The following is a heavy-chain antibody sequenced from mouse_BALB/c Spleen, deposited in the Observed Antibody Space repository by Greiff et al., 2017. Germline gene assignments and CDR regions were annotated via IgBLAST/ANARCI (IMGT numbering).Heavy chain of an antibody. Sequence: QVQLQQSGAELVRPGSSVKISCKASGYAFSSYWMNWVKQRPGQGLEWIGQIYPGDGDTNYNGKFKGKATLTADKSSSTAYMQLSSLTSEDSAVYFCASSSTSMVIYAMDYWGQGTSVTVSS. CDR2: IYPGDGDT. CDR1: GYAFSSYW. V-gene: IGHV1-80*01. J-gene: IGHJ4*01. CDR3: ASSSTSMVIYAMDY. D-gene: IGHD2-10*02.